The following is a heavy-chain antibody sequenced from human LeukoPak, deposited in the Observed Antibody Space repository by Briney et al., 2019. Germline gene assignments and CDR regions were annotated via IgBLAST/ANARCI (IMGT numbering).Heavy chain of an antibody. J-gene: IGHJ6*02. D-gene: IGHD1-7*01. CDR2: TYYRSKWYN. V-gene: IGHV6-1*01. Sequence: SQTLSLTCVISGDTVSRNSAAWSWIRQSPSRGLEWLGRTYYRSKWYNEYAVSVKGRITITPDTSKNQFSLQLNSVTPEDTAVYYCARDGGNYGNFYGMDVWGQGTTVTASS. CDR1: GDTVSRNSAA. CDR3: ARDGGNYGNFYGMDV.